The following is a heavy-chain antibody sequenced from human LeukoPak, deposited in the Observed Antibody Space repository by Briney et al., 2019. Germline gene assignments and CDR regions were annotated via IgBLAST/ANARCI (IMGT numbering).Heavy chain of an antibody. Sequence: ASVKVSCKASGYTFTSYAMNWVRQAPGQGLEWMGWINTNTGNPTYAQGFTGRFVFSLDTSVSTAYLQISSLKAEDTAVYYCARLFTDIVVVPAAISRDYWGQGTLVTVSS. CDR1: GYTFTSYA. D-gene: IGHD2-2*02. J-gene: IGHJ4*02. CDR3: ARLFTDIVVVPAAISRDY. CDR2: INTNTGNP. V-gene: IGHV7-4-1*02.